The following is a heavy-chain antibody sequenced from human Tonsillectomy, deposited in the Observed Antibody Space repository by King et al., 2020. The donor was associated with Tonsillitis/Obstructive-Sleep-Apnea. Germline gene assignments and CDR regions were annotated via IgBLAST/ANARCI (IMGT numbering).Heavy chain of an antibody. CDR1: GFTVSSHY. D-gene: IGHD6-19*01. J-gene: IGHJ2*01. Sequence: VQLVESGGGLIQPGGSLRLSCAASGFTVSSHYISWVRQAPGKGLEWRSTFYGGGSTYYADSVKGRFTVSRDKSKNTLYLQMNSLRAEDTAVYYCTGDRSGWSPYWYFDLWGRGTLVTVSS. CDR2: FYGGGST. CDR3: TGDRSGWSPYWYFDL. V-gene: IGHV3-53*01.